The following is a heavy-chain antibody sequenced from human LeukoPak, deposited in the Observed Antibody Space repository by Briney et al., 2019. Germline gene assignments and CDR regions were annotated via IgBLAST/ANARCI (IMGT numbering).Heavy chain of an antibody. CDR2: ISAGSGTV. CDR1: GLSLSSSN. V-gene: IGHV3-48*04. CDR3: TKDLGLRRMI. J-gene: IGHJ2*01. Sequence: GGSLRLSCAASGLSLSSSNMRWVRQSPGGGLEWLSYISAGSGTVFSADSVKGRFSISRDNARESLFLQMNSLRVEDTAVYYCTKDLGLRRMIWGRGTLVIVSS.